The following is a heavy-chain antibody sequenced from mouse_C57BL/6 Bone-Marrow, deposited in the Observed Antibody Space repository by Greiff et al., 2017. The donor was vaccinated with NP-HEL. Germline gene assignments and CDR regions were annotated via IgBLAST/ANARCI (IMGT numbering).Heavy chain of an antibody. D-gene: IGHD2-3*01. Sequence: EVKLVESGGGLVKPGGSLKLSCAASGFTFSSYAMSWVRQTPEKRLEWVATLSDGGSYTYYPDNVKGRFTISRDNAKNNLYLQMSHLKSEDTAMYYCARWGWLLLAYWGQGTLVTVSA. CDR2: LSDGGSYT. V-gene: IGHV5-4*03. CDR3: ARWGWLLLAY. CDR1: GFTFSSYA. J-gene: IGHJ3*01.